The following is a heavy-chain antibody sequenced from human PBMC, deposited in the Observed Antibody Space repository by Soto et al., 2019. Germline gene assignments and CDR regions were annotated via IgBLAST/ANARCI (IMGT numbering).Heavy chain of an antibody. V-gene: IGHV3-23*01. CDR1: GFKFSAYA. CDR2: ISTSGNTT. D-gene: IGHD3-3*01. J-gene: IGHJ4*02. Sequence: QLLESGGALIQPGGSLRVSCVASGFKFSAYAMTCLRQSPGQGLQWVSSISTSGNTTFYADSVKVRFTISRDNSRNTLYLQMRSLRAEDTARYFCAKSSQRVFAYFDIWGQGSLVTVSS. CDR3: AKSSQRVFAYFDI.